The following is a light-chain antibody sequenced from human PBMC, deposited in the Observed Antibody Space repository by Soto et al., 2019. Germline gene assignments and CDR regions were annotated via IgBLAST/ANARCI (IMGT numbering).Light chain of an antibody. Sequence: QSVLTRPPSASGTPGQRVTISCSGSSSNIGSNPVNWYQHLPGTAPKLLIYSDNQRPSGVPDRFSGSKSGTSASLSISGLQSEDEADYYCAAWDDSLKGVFGGGTKLTVL. CDR2: SDN. V-gene: IGLV1-44*01. J-gene: IGLJ2*01. CDR1: SSNIGSNP. CDR3: AAWDDSLKGV.